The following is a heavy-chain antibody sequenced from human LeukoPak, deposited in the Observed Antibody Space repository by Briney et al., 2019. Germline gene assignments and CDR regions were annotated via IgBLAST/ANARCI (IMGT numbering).Heavy chain of an antibody. Sequence: NASETLSLTCTVSGGSISSNSYYWGWIRQPPGKGLEWIGSIYYSGSTYYNPSLKSRVTISVDTSKNQFSLKLSAVTAADTAVYYCARRTRYYYYMDVWGKGTTVTVSS. V-gene: IGHV4-39*01. J-gene: IGHJ6*03. CDR1: GGSISSNSYY. CDR3: ARRTRYYYYMDV. CDR2: IYYSGST.